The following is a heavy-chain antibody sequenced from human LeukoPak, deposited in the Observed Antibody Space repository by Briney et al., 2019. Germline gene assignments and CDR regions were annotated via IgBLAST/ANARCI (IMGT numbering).Heavy chain of an antibody. CDR3: ASGSYHLAAFDI. CDR1: GGSISSYY. V-gene: IGHV4-59*01. D-gene: IGHD1-26*01. CDR2: IYCSGST. Sequence: PSETLSLTCTVSGGSISSYYWSWIRQPPGKGLEWTGYIYCSGSTNYNPSLKSRVTISVDTSKNQFSLKLSSVTAADTAVYYCASGSYHLAAFDIWGRGTMVTVSS. J-gene: IGHJ3*02.